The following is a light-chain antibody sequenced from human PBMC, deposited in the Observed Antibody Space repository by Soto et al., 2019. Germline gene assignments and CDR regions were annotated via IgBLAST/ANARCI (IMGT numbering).Light chain of an antibody. CDR2: EAS. Sequence: DIQLTQSPSLLSASIGDRVTITCRASHVISTYLAWYQQKPGKAPKLLIYEASSLQSGVPSRFSGSGSGTDFTLTISSLQPEDFAAYYCQQIYSSPLPFGQGTKVDIK. CDR1: HVISTY. J-gene: IGKJ1*01. V-gene: IGKV1-9*01. CDR3: QQIYSSPLP.